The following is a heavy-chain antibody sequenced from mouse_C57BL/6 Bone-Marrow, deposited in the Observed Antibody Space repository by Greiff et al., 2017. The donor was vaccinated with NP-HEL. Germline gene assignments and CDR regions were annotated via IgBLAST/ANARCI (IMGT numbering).Heavy chain of an antibody. CDR1: GYTFTSYW. D-gene: IGHD2-2*01. Sequence: VKLQQPGAELVRPGTSVKLSCKASGYTFTSYWMHWVKQRPGQGLEWIGVIDPSDSYTNYNQKFKGKATLTVDTSSSTAYMQLSSLTSEDSAVYYCARWLPFDYWGQGTTLTVSS. V-gene: IGHV1-59*01. CDR2: IDPSDSYT. J-gene: IGHJ2*01. CDR3: ARWLPFDY.